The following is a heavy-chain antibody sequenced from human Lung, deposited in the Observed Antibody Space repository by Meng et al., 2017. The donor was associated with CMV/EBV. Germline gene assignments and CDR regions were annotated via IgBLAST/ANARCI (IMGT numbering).Heavy chain of an antibody. CDR2: ITASGGST. D-gene: IGHD6-13*01. J-gene: IGHJ4*02. V-gene: IGHV3-23*01. CDR1: GFTFSSSA. CDR3: AKAFSSSWYREYYDY. Sequence: ESLKISXAASGFTFSSSAMSWVRQAPGKGLEWVSAITASGGSTYHADSVRGRFTISRDNSKNTLYLQLNSLRVEDTAVYYCAKAFSSSWYREYYDYWGQGTLVTFSS.